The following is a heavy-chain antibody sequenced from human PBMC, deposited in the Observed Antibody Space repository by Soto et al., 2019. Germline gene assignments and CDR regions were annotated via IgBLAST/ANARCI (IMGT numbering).Heavy chain of an antibody. CDR1: GFTFSSYG. J-gene: IGHJ4*02. V-gene: IGHV3-30*18. CDR2: ISYDGSNK. D-gene: IGHD6-19*01. Sequence: GGSLRLSCAASGFTFSSYGMHWVRQAPGKGLEWVAVISYDGSNKYYADSVKGRFTISRDNSKNTLYLQMNSLRAEDTAVYYCAKDQEQWLSELYYFDYWGQGTLVTVSS. CDR3: AKDQEQWLSELYYFDY.